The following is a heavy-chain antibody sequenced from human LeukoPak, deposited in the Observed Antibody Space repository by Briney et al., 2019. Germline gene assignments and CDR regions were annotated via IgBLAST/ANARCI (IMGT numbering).Heavy chain of an antibody. CDR2: IYYSGST. V-gene: IGHV4-59*01. D-gene: IGHD6-19*01. CDR3: ARDITVAGTGWYFDL. J-gene: IGHJ2*01. Sequence: PSETLSLTCSVSDRSISSYYWSWIRQPPGKGLEWIGYIYYSGSTNYNPSLKSRVTISVDTSKNQFSLKLRSVTAADTAVYYCARDITVAGTGWYFDLWGRGTLVTVSS. CDR1: DRSISSYY.